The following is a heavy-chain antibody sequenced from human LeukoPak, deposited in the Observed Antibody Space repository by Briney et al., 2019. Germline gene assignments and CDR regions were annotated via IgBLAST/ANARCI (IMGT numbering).Heavy chain of an antibody. CDR3: ARAPYSGSWGDGFDP. J-gene: IGHJ5*02. Sequence: GGSLRLSCAASGFTFDDYGMSWVRQAPGKGLEWVSGINWNGGSTGYADSVKGRFTISRDNAKNSLYLQMNSLRAEDTALYYCARAPYSGSWGDGFDPWGQGTLVTVSS. CDR2: INWNGGST. CDR1: GFTFDDYG. D-gene: IGHD6-13*01. V-gene: IGHV3-20*04.